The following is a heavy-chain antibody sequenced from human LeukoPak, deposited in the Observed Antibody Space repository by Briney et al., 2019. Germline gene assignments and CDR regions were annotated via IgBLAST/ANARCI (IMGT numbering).Heavy chain of an antibody. Sequence: GGSLRLSCAVSGFTFRNYAMSWVRQAPGKGLEWVSTISGSGVTTYYADSVKGRFTISRDNSKNTLYLQMNSLRAEDTAVYYCTKDPVNRPYYLDYWGQGTLVTVSS. CDR3: TKDPVNRPYYLDY. CDR2: ISGSGVTT. CDR1: GFTFRNYA. J-gene: IGHJ4*02. D-gene: IGHD1-14*01. V-gene: IGHV3-23*01.